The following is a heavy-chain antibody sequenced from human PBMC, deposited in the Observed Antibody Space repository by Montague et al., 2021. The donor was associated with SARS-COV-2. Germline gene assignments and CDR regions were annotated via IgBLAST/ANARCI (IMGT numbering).Heavy chain of an antibody. CDR3: ARNRGGYNDDEYFNH. Sequence: SETLSLTCTVSTGSFSTYYWSWIRQPPGKGLEWIGYFYYSGYTNYNPSLKSRITISVDTSKNQFSLRVSSVTAADTAFYYCARNRGGYNDDEYFNHWGQGTLVSVSP. CDR1: TGSFSTYY. D-gene: IGHD5-18*01. J-gene: IGHJ4*02. CDR2: FYYSGYT. V-gene: IGHV4-59*08.